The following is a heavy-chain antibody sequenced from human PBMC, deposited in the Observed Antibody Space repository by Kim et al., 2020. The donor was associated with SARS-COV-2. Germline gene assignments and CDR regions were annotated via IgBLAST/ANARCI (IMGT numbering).Heavy chain of an antibody. V-gene: IGHV3-33*01. Sequence: GGSLRLSCAASGFTFSSYGMHWVRQAPGKGLEWVAVIWYDGSNKYYADSVKGRFTISRDNSKNTMYLQMNSLRAEDTAVYYCAREIAAAGTTGMDVWGQGTTVTVSS. CDR3: AREIAAAGTTGMDV. CDR1: GFTFSSYG. J-gene: IGHJ6*02. D-gene: IGHD6-13*01. CDR2: IWYDGSNK.